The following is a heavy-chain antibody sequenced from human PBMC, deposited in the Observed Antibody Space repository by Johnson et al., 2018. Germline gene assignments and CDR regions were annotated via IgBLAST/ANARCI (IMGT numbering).Heavy chain of an antibody. CDR2: ITGGSSTI. Sequence: EVQLVESGGGLVQPGGSLRLSCAASGFTFSTYSMNWVRQAPGKGLEWVSSITGGSSTIYYAGSVKGRFPISRDNAKNSLNLQMNSLGDEDTAVYYFARDWSGSWQHDAFDIWGQGTMVTVSS. D-gene: IGHD1-26*01. CDR3: ARDWSGSWQHDAFDI. V-gene: IGHV3-48*02. J-gene: IGHJ3*02. CDR1: GFTFSTYS.